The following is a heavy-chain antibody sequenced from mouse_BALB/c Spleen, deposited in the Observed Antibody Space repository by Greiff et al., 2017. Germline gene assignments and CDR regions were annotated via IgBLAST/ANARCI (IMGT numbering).Heavy chain of an antibody. J-gene: IGHJ4*01. CDR2: IWSGGST. Sequence: VKLMESGPGLVQPSQSLSITCTVSGFSLTSYGVHWVRQSPGKGLEWLGVIWSGGSTDYNAAFISRLSISKDNSKSQVFFKMNSLQADDTAIYYCARNLTGPDYYAMDYWGQGTSVTVSS. CDR1: GFSLTSYG. CDR3: ARNLTGPDYYAMDY. D-gene: IGHD4-1*01. V-gene: IGHV2-4-1*01.